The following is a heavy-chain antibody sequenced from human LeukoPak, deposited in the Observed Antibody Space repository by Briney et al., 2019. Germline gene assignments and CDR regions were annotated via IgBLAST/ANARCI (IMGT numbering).Heavy chain of an antibody. CDR2: ISSSGATM. V-gene: IGHV3-11*04. Sequence: PGGSLRLSCAASGFTFSDYYMSWMRQAPGKGLEWVSYISSSGATMFYADSVKGRFTISRDNAKNSLYLQMSSLRAEDAAVYYCARVKGSYATDYWGQGALVTVSS. CDR1: GFTFSDYY. J-gene: IGHJ4*02. CDR3: ARVKGSYATDY. D-gene: IGHD3-16*01.